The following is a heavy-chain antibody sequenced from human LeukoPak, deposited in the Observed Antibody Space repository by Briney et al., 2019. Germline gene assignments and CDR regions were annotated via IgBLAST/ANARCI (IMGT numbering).Heavy chain of an antibody. CDR1: GFSLTNYW. D-gene: IGHD4-11*01. V-gene: IGHV3-74*01. CDR3: ARDRTVYSNYAFL. J-gene: IGHJ4*02. CDR2: MSSDGSST. Sequence: GGSLRLSCSASGFSLTNYWMHWVRQAPGKGLVLVSHMSSDGSSTSYADSVKGRFTISRDTAKNTLYLQMNSVRAEDTAVYYCARDRTVYSNYAFLWGQGTLVSVSS.